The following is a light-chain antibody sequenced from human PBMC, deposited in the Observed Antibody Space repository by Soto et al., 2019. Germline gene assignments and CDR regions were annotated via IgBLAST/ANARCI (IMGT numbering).Light chain of an antibody. CDR2: EDN. V-gene: IGLV6-57*02. J-gene: IGLJ2*01. Sequence: NFMLTQPHSVSASPGKTVTISCTGSSGSIASNYVQWYQQRPGSAPTTVIYEDNQRPSGVPDRFFGSIDSSSNSASLTISGLKTEDEADYYCQSYDSSNHVVFGGGTKLTVL. CDR1: SGSIASNY. CDR3: QSYDSSNHVV.